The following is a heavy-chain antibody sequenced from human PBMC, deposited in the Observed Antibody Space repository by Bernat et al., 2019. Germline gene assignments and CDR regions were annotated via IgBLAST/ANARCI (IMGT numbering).Heavy chain of an antibody. CDR2: ISSSSSTI. CDR3: ARDNDTEQWHYYYYYGMDV. Sequence: EVQLVESGGGLVQPGGSLRLSCAASGFTFSSYSMNWVRQAPGKGLEWVSYISSSSSTIYYADSVKGRFTISGDNAKNSLYLQMNSLRAEDTAVYYCARDNDTEQWHYYYYYGMDVWGQGTTVTVSS. D-gene: IGHD6-19*01. V-gene: IGHV3-48*01. CDR1: GFTFSSYS. J-gene: IGHJ6*02.